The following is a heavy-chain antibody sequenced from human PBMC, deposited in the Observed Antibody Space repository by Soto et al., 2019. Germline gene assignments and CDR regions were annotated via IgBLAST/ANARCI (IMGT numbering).Heavy chain of an antibody. CDR2: IYYSGST. Sequence: QLQLQESGPGLVKPSETLSLTCTVSGGSISSSSYYWGWIRQPPGKGLEWIGSIYYSGSTYYNPSLTSRVTISVDTSKNRFSLKLSSVTAADTAVYYCARHTPAISISDHWGQGTLVTVSS. V-gene: IGHV4-39*01. CDR3: ARHTPAISISDH. D-gene: IGHD2-15*01. J-gene: IGHJ4*02. CDR1: GGSISSSSYY.